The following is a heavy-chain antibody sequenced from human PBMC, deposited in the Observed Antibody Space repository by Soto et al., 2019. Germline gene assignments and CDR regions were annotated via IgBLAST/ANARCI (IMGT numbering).Heavy chain of an antibody. Sequence: QVQLVQSGAEVKKPGSSVKVSCKASGGTFSSYAISWVRQAPGQGLEWMGGIIPIFGTANYAQKFQGRVTITADESTSTAYMGLSSLRSEDTAVYYCARDSEIVCGGDCYFDYWGQGTLVTVSS. D-gene: IGHD2-21*02. CDR2: IIPIFGTA. CDR3: ARDSEIVCGGDCYFDY. V-gene: IGHV1-69*12. J-gene: IGHJ4*02. CDR1: GGTFSSYA.